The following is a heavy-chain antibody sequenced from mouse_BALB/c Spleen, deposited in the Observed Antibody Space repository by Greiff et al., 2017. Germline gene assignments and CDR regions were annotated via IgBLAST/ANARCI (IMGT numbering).Heavy chain of an antibody. CDR3: ARGWDGDCAMDY. D-gene: IGHD4-1*01. CDR1: GFTFTDYY. J-gene: IGHJ4*01. V-gene: IGHV7-3*02. Sequence: EVQGVESGGGLVQPGGSLRFSCAPSGFTFTDYYMSWVRQPPGKALEWLGFIRNKANGYTTEYSASVKGRFTISRDNSQSILYLQMNTLRAEDIATYYCARGWDGDCAMDYWGQGTSVTVSS. CDR2: IRNKANGYTT.